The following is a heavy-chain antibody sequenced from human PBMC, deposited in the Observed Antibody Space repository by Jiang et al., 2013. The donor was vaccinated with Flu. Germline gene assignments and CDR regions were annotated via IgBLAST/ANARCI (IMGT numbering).Heavy chain of an antibody. CDR2: INPDNGKA. D-gene: IGHD1-26*01. Sequence: AEVKKPGDAVTVSCKASGYTFKDYAINWLRQAPGQGPEWLGWINPDNGKAKHSQKLQGRITITRDSSATTSHMELKGLKSEDAAVYYCARGGRRVDGGSYFRGLDYWGRGSLVIVSS. J-gene: IGHJ4*02. CDR3: ARGGRRVDGGSYFRGLDY. CDR1: GYTFKDYA. V-gene: IGHV1-3*01.